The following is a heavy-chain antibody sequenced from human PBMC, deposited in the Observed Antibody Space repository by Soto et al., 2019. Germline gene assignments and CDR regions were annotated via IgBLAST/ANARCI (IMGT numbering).Heavy chain of an antibody. CDR3: AREYVVATRTPTYDY. V-gene: IGHV3-30-3*01. D-gene: IGHD5-12*01. J-gene: IGHJ4*02. Sequence: QVQLVESGGGVVQPGRSLRLSCAASGFTFSSYAMHWVRQAPGKGLEWVAVISYDGSNKYYADSVKGRFTISRDNSKNTLYLQMNSLRAEDTAVYYCAREYVVATRTPTYDYWGQGTLVTVSS. CDR1: GFTFSSYA. CDR2: ISYDGSNK.